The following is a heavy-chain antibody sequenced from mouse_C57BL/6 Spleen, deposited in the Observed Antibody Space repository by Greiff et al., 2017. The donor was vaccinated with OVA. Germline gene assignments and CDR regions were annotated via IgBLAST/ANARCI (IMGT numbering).Heavy chain of an antibody. CDR3: TRLSAYDYGRGAMDY. D-gene: IGHD2-4*01. V-gene: IGHV1-15*01. CDR1: GYTFTDYE. Sequence: VQLQQSGAELVRPGASVTLSCKASGYTFTDYEMHWVKQTPVHGLAWIGAIDPETGGTAYNQKFKGKAILTADKYSSTAYMALRSLTSEDSAVYYCTRLSAYDYGRGAMDYWGQGTSVTVSS. CDR2: IDPETGGT. J-gene: IGHJ4*01.